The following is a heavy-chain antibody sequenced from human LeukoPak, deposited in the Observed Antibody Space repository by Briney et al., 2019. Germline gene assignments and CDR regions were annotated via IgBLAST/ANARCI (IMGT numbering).Heavy chain of an antibody. D-gene: IGHD3-22*01. CDR3: AKGVPYYDSSGYYHVSGYFQH. CDR1: GYTFTSYY. J-gene: IGHJ1*01. CDR2: INPSGGST. Sequence: GASVKVSCKASGYTFTSYYMHWVRQAPGQGLEWMGIINPSGGSTSYAQKFQGRVTMTRDTSTSTVYMELSSLRSEDTAVYYCAKGVPYYDSSGYYHVSGYFQHWGQGTLVTVSS. V-gene: IGHV1-46*01.